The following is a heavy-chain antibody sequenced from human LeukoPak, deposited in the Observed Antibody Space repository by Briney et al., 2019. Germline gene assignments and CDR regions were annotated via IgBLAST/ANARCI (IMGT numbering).Heavy chain of an antibody. D-gene: IGHD3-10*01. V-gene: IGHV1-24*01. Sequence: ASVTVSCKVSGNSLTELSIHWVRQAPGKGLEWLGGFDPEAIETAYTRTLQGRLTMTEDTSADTAYMELKSLRSEDTAVYYCASSSGIGTMIPDDTFDLWGQGTMVTVSS. J-gene: IGHJ3*01. CDR3: ASSSGIGTMIPDDTFDL. CDR2: FDPEAIET. CDR1: GNSLTELS.